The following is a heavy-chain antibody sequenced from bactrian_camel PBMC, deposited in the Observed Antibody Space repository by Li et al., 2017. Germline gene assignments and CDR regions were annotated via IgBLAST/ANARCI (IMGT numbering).Heavy chain of an antibody. V-gene: IGHV3S42*01. CDR2: ISASGTYA. Sequence: DVQLVESGGGLVQPGGPLRVSCAASGFTFSSAAMSWARQAPGKGLEWISSISASGTYALYADSVNGRFTISKHNTGRTLNLQMNSLKIEDTDVYYCVTGRFRSTPSTMGQGTQVTVS. J-gene: IGHJ4*01. CDR1: GFTFSSAA. D-gene: IGHD7*01.